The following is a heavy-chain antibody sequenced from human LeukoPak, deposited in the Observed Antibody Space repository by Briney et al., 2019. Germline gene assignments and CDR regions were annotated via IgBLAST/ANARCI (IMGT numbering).Heavy chain of an antibody. CDR3: ARVGFSYSGSPYYFDY. J-gene: IGHJ4*02. V-gene: IGHV3-21*03. CDR1: GFTFSSYA. D-gene: IGHD1-26*01. Sequence: GGSLRLSCAASGFTFSSYAMSWVRQAPGKGLEWVSSISSSSSYIYYADSVKGRFTISRDNAKNSLYLQMNSLRAEDTAVYYCARVGFSYSGSPYYFDYWGQGTLVTVSS. CDR2: ISSSSSYI.